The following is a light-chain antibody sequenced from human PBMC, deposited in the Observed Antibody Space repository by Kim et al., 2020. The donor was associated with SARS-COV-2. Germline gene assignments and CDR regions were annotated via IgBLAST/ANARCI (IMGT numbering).Light chain of an antibody. Sequence: GDRVTITCRSSQDISNFLAWYQQKPGKVPKLLIYDAYVLQSGVPSRFSGSGSGTDFTLTISGLQPEDVATYYCQRCYSVPWTFGQGTKV. V-gene: IGKV1-27*01. CDR2: DAY. J-gene: IGKJ1*01. CDR1: QDISNF. CDR3: QRCYSVPWT.